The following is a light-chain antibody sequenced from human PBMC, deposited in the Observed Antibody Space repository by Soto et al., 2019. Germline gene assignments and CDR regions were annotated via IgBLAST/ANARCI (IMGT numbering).Light chain of an antibody. CDR3: QQANSFPFT. CDR1: QSVSSY. CDR2: GAS. J-gene: IGKJ2*01. Sequence: EIVMTQSPGTLSGSPGERVTLSCRASQSVSSYLAWYQQKPGQAPRLIVYGASTRATGVPARFSGSGSGTEFTLTISSLQSEDFATYYCQQANSFPFTFGQGTRLEI. V-gene: IGKV3-15*01.